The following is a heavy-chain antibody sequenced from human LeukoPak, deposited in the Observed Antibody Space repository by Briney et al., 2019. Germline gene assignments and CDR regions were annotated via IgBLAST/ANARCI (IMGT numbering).Heavy chain of an antibody. CDR3: ARGGIAARPGDYYYYGMDV. CDR1: GSTVSSNY. V-gene: IGHV3-66*01. Sequence: GGSLRLSCAASGSTVSSNYMSWVRQAPGKGLKWVSVIYSGGSTYYADSVKGRFTISRDNSKNTLYLQMNSLRAEDTAVYYCARGGIAARPGDYYYYGMDVWGQGTTVTVSS. J-gene: IGHJ6*02. CDR2: IYSGGST. D-gene: IGHD6-6*01.